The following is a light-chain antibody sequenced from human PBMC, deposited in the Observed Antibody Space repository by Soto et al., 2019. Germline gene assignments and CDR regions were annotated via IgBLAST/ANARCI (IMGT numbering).Light chain of an antibody. J-gene: IGLJ1*01. CDR1: SRDVGGYNY. CDR2: GVT. V-gene: IGLV2-14*01. CDR3: FSHRRGDSHV. Sequence: QSALTQPASVSGSPGQSSTISCTGTSRDVGGYNYVSWYQQYPGKAPKLMIYGVTNRPSGVSNRFSGSKTGNTASLTISGLQAEDEAYYYCFSHRRGDSHVFGTGTKVTVL.